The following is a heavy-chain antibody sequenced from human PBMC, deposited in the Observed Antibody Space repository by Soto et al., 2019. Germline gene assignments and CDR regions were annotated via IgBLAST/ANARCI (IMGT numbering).Heavy chain of an antibody. CDR3: ARGPSGDNVDS. CDR2: IYNGGST. Sequence: QVQLQESGPGLVKPSQTLSLTCTVSGGSISTVNYWWSWIRQSPDMGLEWIGHIYNGGSTYNNPSVESRVTMSGDTAKHQLPRTLSSVSAADPAVYYCARGPSGDNVDSWGQGTLVTVSS. CDR1: GGSISTVNYW. J-gene: IGHJ4*02. V-gene: IGHV4-30-4*01. D-gene: IGHD3-10*01.